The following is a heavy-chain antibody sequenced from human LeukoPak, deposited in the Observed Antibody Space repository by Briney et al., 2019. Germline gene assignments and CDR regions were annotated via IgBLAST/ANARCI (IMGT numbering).Heavy chain of an antibody. D-gene: IGHD3-22*01. CDR3: AREGYCYDSSGYLQYSTIDY. CDR2: ISSSSSYI. Sequence: PGGSLRLSCAASGFTFSSYSMNWVRQAPGKGLEWVSSISSSSSYIYYADSVKGRFTISRDNAKNSLYLQMNSLRAGDTAVYYCAREGYCYDSSGYLQYSTIDYWGQGTLVTVSS. J-gene: IGHJ4*02. CDR1: GFTFSSYS. V-gene: IGHV3-21*01.